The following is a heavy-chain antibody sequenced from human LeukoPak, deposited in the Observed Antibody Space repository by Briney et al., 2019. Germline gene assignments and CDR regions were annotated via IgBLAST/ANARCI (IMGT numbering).Heavy chain of an antibody. Sequence: GGSLRLSCAVSGFTFSGFWMSWSRQAPGKGLEWVASINSDGSEGYYADVVKGRFTISRDNAKNSLYLRINSLRAEDTAVYYCARSSYSSSSSVWGQGTMVTVSS. D-gene: IGHD6-6*01. CDR1: GFTFSGFW. V-gene: IGHV3-7*03. J-gene: IGHJ3*01. CDR3: ARSSYSSSSSV. CDR2: INSDGSEG.